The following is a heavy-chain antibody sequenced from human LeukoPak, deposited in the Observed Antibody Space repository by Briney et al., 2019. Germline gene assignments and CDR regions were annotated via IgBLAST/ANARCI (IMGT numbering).Heavy chain of an antibody. V-gene: IGHV3-33*01. Sequence: GGSLRLSCAASGFTFSSYGMHWVRQAPGKGLEWVAVIRYDGSNKYYADSVKGRFTISRDNSNNMLYLQMNSLRAEDTAVYYCARGASDGGNSLDYWGQGTLVTVSS. J-gene: IGHJ4*02. CDR1: GFTFSSYG. D-gene: IGHD4-23*01. CDR3: ARGASDGGNSLDY. CDR2: IRYDGSNK.